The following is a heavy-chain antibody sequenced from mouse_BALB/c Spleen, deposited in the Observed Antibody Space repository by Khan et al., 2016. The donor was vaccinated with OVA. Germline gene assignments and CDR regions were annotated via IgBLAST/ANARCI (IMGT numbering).Heavy chain of an antibody. J-gene: IGHJ4*01. CDR3: AKGVWSYYYTLDY. CDR1: GFSLSDYG. Sequence: QVQLQQSGPGLVAPSQNLSITCTVSGFSLSDYGVSWIRQPPGKGLEWLGVIWGGGSTYYNSALKSRLSISKDNSKSQVFLKMSSLQMDDTAMFYCAKGVWSYYYTLDYWGQGTSVTVSS. CDR2: IWGGGST. V-gene: IGHV2-6-5*01.